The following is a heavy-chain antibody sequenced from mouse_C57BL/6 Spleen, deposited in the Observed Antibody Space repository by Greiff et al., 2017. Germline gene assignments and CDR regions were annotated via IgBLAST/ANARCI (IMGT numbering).Heavy chain of an antibody. CDR2: ISSGGSYT. V-gene: IGHV5-6*01. CDR3: ARHEGSTMVTYYAMDY. Sequence: EVQRVESGGDLVKPGGSLKLSCAASGFTFSSYGMSWVRQTPDKRLEWVATISSGGSYTYYPDSVKGRFTISRDNAKNTLYLQMSSLKSEDTAMYYCARHEGSTMVTYYAMDYWGQGTSVTVSS. J-gene: IGHJ4*01. CDR1: GFTFSSYG. D-gene: IGHD2-2*01.